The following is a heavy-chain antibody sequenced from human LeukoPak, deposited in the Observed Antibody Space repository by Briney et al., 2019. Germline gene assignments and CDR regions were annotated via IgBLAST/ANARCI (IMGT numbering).Heavy chain of an antibody. J-gene: IGHJ4*02. D-gene: IGHD6-13*01. V-gene: IGHV4-59*01. CDR3: ARDPSSSSWYSYFDC. Sequence: SETLSLTCTVSGGSISSYYWSWIRQPPGKGLEWIGYIYYSGSTNYNPSLKSRVTISVDTSKNQFSLKLSSVTAADTAVYYCARDPSSSSWYSYFDCWGQGTLVTVSS. CDR1: GGSISSYY. CDR2: IYYSGST.